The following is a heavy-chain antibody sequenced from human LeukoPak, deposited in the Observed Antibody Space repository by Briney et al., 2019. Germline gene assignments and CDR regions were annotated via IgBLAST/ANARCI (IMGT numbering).Heavy chain of an antibody. CDR1: GFTVNSNY. V-gene: IGHV3-20*01. Sequence: RPRGSLRLSCAASGFTVNSNYMSWVRQAPGKGLEWVSGINWNGGSTGYADSVKGRFTISRDNAKNSLYLQMNSLRAEDTALYHCARVGQYSSSYYFDYWGQGTLVTVSS. D-gene: IGHD6-6*01. CDR2: INWNGGST. CDR3: ARVGQYSSSYYFDY. J-gene: IGHJ4*02.